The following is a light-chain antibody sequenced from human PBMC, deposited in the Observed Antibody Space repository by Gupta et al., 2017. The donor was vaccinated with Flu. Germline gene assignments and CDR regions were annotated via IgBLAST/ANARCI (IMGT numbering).Light chain of an antibody. CDR3: QMWDSGSDYPSWV. CDR1: NIGSKT. J-gene: IGLJ3*02. CDR2: DDS. V-gene: IGLV3-21*02. Sequence: SYVLTQPPSVSVAPGQTARISCGGNNIGSKTVHWYQQKPGQAPVLVVYDDSARPSGIPERFSGSNSGNTATLTISRVEAGDEADYYCQMWDSGSDYPSWVFGGGTKLTVL.